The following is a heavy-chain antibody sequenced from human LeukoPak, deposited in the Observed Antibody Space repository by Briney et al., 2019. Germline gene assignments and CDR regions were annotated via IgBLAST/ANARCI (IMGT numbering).Heavy chain of an antibody. D-gene: IGHD6-19*01. Sequence: SETLSLTCAVYGGSFSGYYWSWIRQPPGKGLEWIGEINHNGSTNYNPSLKSRVTISVDTSKNQFSLKLSSVTAADTAVYYCARGVSGWYYFDYWGQGTLVTVSS. CDR1: GGSFSGYY. J-gene: IGHJ4*02. CDR3: ARGVSGWYYFDY. CDR2: INHNGST. V-gene: IGHV4-34*01.